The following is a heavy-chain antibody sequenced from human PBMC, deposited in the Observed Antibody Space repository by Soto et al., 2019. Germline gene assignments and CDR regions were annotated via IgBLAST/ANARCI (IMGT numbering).Heavy chain of an antibody. V-gene: IGHV1-69*13. J-gene: IGHJ6*02. CDR1: GGTFSSYA. Sequence: SVKVSCKASGGTFSSYAISWVRQAPGQGLEWMGGIIPIFGTANYAQKFQGRVTITADESTSTAYMELSSLRSEDTAVYYCSIPPGTIPRVGSYYYYGMDVWGQGTTVTVSS. CDR2: IIPIFGTA. D-gene: IGHD3-3*01. CDR3: SIPPGTIPRVGSYYYYGMDV.